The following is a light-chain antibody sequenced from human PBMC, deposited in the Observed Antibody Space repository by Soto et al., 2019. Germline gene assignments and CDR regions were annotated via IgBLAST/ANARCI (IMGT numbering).Light chain of an antibody. CDR2: AES. J-gene: IGKJ1*01. CDR3: QQSYSTPRT. Sequence: DIQMTQSPSTLSASVGDRVTITCRASQSISRWLAWHQQKPGKAPKLLIYAESTLQSGVPSRFSGSGSGTDFTLSIGSLQPEEFATYYCQQSYSTPRTFGQGTKVDIK. V-gene: IGKV1-39*01. CDR1: QSISRW.